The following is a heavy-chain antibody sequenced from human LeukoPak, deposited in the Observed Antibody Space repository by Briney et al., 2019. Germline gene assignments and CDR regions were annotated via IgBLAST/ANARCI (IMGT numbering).Heavy chain of an antibody. CDR2: ISDYNGNK. J-gene: IGHJ5*02. V-gene: IGHV1-18*04. CDR1: GYTFTSYG. Sequence: AAVTVSCMASGYTFTSYGISWGRPPPGQGGEWMGWISDYNGNKNYAQKLQGRVTMTSDTSTGTAYMELRSLRSDDTAVYYCARDQGQYYYDSSGSGFDPWGQGTLVTVSS. CDR3: ARDQGQYYYDSSGSGFDP. D-gene: IGHD3-22*01.